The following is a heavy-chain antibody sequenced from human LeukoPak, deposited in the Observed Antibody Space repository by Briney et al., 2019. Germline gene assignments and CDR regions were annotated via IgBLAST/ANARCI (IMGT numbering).Heavy chain of an antibody. CDR2: IIPIFGTA. Sequence: ASVKVSCKASGGTFSSYAISWVRQAPGQGLEWMGGIIPIFGTANYAQKFQGRVTITADKSTSTAYMELSSLRSEDTVVYYCARSGRIVLMVYAPVGAIPPDAFDIWGQGTMVTVSS. D-gene: IGHD2-8*01. CDR1: GGTFSSYA. CDR3: ARSGRIVLMVYAPVGAIPPDAFDI. V-gene: IGHV1-69*06. J-gene: IGHJ3*02.